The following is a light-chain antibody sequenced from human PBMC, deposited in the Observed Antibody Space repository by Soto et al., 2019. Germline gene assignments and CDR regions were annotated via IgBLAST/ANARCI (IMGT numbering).Light chain of an antibody. CDR2: SAI. V-gene: IGKV1-27*01. Sequence: DIQLTQSPSSLSASVGDRLTLTCRVSQDISGCLIWSRQNPGKVPKPLIHSAINLQSGVPSRFSGSETGTDVTLTIGSLQPEDAATYHGQRSYKVPSITFGQGTRLDIK. CDR1: QDISGC. J-gene: IGKJ5*01. CDR3: QRSYKVPSIT.